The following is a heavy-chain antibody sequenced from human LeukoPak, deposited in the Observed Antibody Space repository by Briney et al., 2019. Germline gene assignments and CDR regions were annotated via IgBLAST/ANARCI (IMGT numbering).Heavy chain of an antibody. J-gene: IGHJ3*01. Sequence: GGSLRLSCIASGFSFNTYSMSWVRQSPGEGLEWVAAITGSGKYIYYADAVQGRFTISRDNVKKSVELQMNRLRVEDTGIYFCSSELYCSEESGLWDPGTRVTVSS. V-gene: IGHV3-21*01. CDR1: GFSFNTYS. CDR2: ITGSGKYI. D-gene: IGHD3-22*01. CDR3: SSELYCSEESGL.